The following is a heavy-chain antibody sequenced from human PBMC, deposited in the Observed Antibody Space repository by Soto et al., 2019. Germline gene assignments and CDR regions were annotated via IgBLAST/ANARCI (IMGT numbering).Heavy chain of an antibody. Sequence: GGSLRLSCAASGFTFSNYAMNWVRQAPGKGLEWVSGISNSGGTISYADFVKGRFTISRDSSKNTLSLQMNSLSAEDTALYYCAKLSSQSSGYYYTLDSWGQGTLVTVSS. CDR3: AKLSSQSSGYYYTLDS. CDR2: ISNSGGTI. J-gene: IGHJ4*02. CDR1: GFTFSNYA. D-gene: IGHD3-22*01. V-gene: IGHV3-23*01.